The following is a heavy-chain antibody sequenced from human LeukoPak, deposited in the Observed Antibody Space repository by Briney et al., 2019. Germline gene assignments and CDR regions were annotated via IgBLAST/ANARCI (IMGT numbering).Heavy chain of an antibody. J-gene: IGHJ4*02. CDR1: GYTFTSYY. CDR3: ARVGYDSSGYYYFDY. CDR2: INPSGGST. D-gene: IGHD3-22*01. V-gene: IGHV1-46*01. Sequence: ASVKVSCKASGYTFTSYYMHWVRQAPGQGLEWMGIINPSGGSTSYAQKFQGRVTMTSDTSTSTVYMELSSLRSEDTAVYYCARVGYDSSGYYYFDYWSQGTLVTVSS.